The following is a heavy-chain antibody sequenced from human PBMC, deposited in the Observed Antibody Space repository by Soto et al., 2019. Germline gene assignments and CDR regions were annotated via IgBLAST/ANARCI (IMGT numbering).Heavy chain of an antibody. CDR1: GYTFTSYA. V-gene: IGHV1-3*01. J-gene: IGHJ4*02. Sequence: AASVKVSCKASGYTFTSYAIHWVRQAPGQRLEWMGWINAGNGNTKYSQKFQGRVIITRDTSAGTAYMELRSLRSEDTAVYYCATPIVAFYWGQGTPVTVSS. D-gene: IGHD5-12*01. CDR2: INAGNGNT. CDR3: ATPIVAFY.